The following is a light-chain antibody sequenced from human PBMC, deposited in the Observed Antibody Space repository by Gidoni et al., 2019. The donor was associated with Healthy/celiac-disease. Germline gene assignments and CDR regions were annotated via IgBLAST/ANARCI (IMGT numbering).Light chain of an antibody. CDR3: QQLNSYPL. CDR2: AAS. Sequence: IQLTQSPSFLSASVGDRVTITCRASQGISSYLALYQQKPGKDPKLLIYAASTLQSGVPSRFSGSGSGTEFTLTISSLQPEEFSTYYCQQLNSYPLFGGGTKVEIK. V-gene: IGKV1-9*01. CDR1: QGISSY. J-gene: IGKJ4*01.